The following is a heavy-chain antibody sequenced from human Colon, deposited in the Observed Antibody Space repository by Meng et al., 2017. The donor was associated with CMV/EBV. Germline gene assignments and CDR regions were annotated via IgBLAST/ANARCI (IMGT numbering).Heavy chain of an antibody. Sequence: GGSLRLSCAASGFTFSSYSMNWVRQAPGKGLEWVAFIRYDGSNKYYADSVKGRFTISRDNSKNTLYLQMNSLRAEDTAVYYCAKDRITIFGVATQDYFDYWGQGTLVTVSS. J-gene: IGHJ4*02. V-gene: IGHV3-30*02. CDR1: GFTFSSYS. CDR2: IRYDGSNK. CDR3: AKDRITIFGVATQDYFDY. D-gene: IGHD3-3*01.